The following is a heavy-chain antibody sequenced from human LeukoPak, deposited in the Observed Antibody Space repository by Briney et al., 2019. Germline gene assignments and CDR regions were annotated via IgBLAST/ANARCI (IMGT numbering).Heavy chain of an antibody. CDR1: GGSISGSSYY. D-gene: IGHD5-24*01. V-gene: IGHV4-39*01. J-gene: IGHJ5*02. Sequence: SETLSLTCTVSGGSISGSSYYWGWIRQPPGKDLEWIGRIYYSGSTYYNPSLKSRVTISVDTSKNQFSLELSSVTAADTAVYYCARHLDGYNGFDPWGQGTLVTVSS. CDR2: IYYSGST. CDR3: ARHLDGYNGFDP.